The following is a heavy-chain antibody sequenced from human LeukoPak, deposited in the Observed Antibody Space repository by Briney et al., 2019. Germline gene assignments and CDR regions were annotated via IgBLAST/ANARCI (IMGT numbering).Heavy chain of an antibody. CDR3: ARDSRSGWYLDY. CDR2: ISSSGRTI. V-gene: IGHV3-48*03. CDR1: GFTFSSYE. Sequence: GGSLRLSCVASGFTFSSYEMNWVRQAPGKGLEWVSYISSSGRTIYYADPVKGRFTISRDNAKNSLFLQMNSLRAEDTAVYYCARDSRSGWYLDYWGQGTLVTVSS. D-gene: IGHD6-19*01. J-gene: IGHJ4*02.